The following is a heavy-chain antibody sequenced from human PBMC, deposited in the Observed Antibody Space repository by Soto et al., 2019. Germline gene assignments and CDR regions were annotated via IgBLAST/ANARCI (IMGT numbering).Heavy chain of an antibody. CDR2: ISSSSSYI. J-gene: IGHJ6*03. Sequence: EVQLVESGGGLVKPGGSLRLSCAASGFTFSSYSMNWVRQAPGKGLEWVSSISSSSSYIYYADSVKGRFTISRDNAKNSLYLQMNSLRAEDTAVYYCARDWDIVVVVAATPGYMDVWGKGTTVTVSS. D-gene: IGHD2-15*01. V-gene: IGHV3-21*01. CDR3: ARDWDIVVVVAATPGYMDV. CDR1: GFTFSSYS.